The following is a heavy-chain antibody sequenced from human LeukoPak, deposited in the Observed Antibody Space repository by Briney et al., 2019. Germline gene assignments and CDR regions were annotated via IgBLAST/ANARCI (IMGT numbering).Heavy chain of an antibody. CDR3: ARGGSYSSSFNYYYYMDV. CDR2: IYTSGST. CDR1: GGSISSYY. Sequence: SETLSLTYTVSGGSISSYYWSWIRQPAGKGLEWIGRIYTSGSTNYNPSLKSRVTMSVDTSKNQFSLKLSSVTAADTAVYYCARGGSYSSSFNYYYYMDVWGKGTTVTVSS. V-gene: IGHV4-4*07. J-gene: IGHJ6*03. D-gene: IGHD6-6*01.